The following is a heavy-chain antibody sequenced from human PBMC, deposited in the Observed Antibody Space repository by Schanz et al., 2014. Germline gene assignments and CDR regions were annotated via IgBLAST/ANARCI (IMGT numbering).Heavy chain of an antibody. CDR2: IRSSSTPI. CDR1: GLTLSTYA. J-gene: IGHJ4*02. Sequence: EVKLLESGGTLVRPGGSLRLSCAASGLTLSTYAMAWVRQAPGKGPEWVSYIRSSSTPIYYADSVKGRFTISRDNAKNSLYLQMNSLRPEDTAVYYCARGGFGEVSYFDYWGQGTLXTVSS. CDR3: ARGGFGEVSYFDY. V-gene: IGHV3-48*01. D-gene: IGHD3-10*01.